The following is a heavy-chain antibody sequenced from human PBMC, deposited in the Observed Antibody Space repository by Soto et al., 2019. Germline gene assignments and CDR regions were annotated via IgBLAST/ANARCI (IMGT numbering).Heavy chain of an antibody. D-gene: IGHD3-3*01. V-gene: IGHV4-30-4*01. Sequence: SETLSLTCTVSGGSISSGDYYWSWIRQPPGKGLEWIGYIYYSGSTYYNPSLESRVTISVDTSKNQFSLKLSSVTAADTAVYYCARAGGNHYDFWSGPTLYGMDVWGQGTTVTVSS. CDR2: IYYSGST. J-gene: IGHJ6*02. CDR3: ARAGGNHYDFWSGPTLYGMDV. CDR1: GGSISSGDYY.